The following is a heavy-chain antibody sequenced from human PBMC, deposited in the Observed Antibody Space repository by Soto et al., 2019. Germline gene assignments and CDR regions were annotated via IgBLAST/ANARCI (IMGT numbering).Heavy chain of an antibody. CDR3: AKDIENSSGWYLFGY. Sequence: GGSLRLSCAASGFTFSSYAMSWVRQAPGKGLEWVSAISGSGGSTYYADSVKGRFTISRDNSKNTLYLQMNSLRAEDTAVYYCAKDIENSSGWYLFGYWGQGTLVTVSS. V-gene: IGHV3-23*01. CDR1: GFTFSSYA. D-gene: IGHD6-19*01. J-gene: IGHJ4*02. CDR2: ISGSGGST.